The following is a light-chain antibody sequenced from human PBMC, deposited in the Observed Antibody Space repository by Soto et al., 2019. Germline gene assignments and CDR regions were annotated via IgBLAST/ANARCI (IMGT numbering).Light chain of an antibody. CDR2: AVS. J-gene: IGKJ5*01. CDR3: QQANSFPNT. CDR1: QGISGW. Sequence: DIQMTQSPSSVSASVGDRVTITCQASQGISGWLAWYQQKPGKAPKLLIYAVSSLHSGVPSRFSGSGSGTDFTLTISSLQPEDFATYYCQQANSFPNTFGQGTRLEIK. V-gene: IGKV1D-12*01.